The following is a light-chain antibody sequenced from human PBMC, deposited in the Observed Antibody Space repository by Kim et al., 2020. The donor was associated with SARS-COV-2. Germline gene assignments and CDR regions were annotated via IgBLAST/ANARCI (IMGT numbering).Light chain of an antibody. V-gene: IGLV2-14*03. CDR2: GVT. CDR1: SGDIGGYDF. CDR3: SSYTSRTTLV. Sequence: QSALTQPASVSGSPGQSITISCTGSSGDIGGYDFVSWYQQFPGKAPKLKIYGVTNRPSGVSRRFSGSNSGNTARLIISRLQAEDEADYYCSSYTSRTTLVFGGGNKVTVL. J-gene: IGLJ2*01.